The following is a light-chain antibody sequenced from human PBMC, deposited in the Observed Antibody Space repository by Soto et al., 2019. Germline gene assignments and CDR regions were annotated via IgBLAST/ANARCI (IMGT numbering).Light chain of an antibody. CDR1: SSDVGAYDY. Sequence: QSALTQPPSVSGAPGQSVTISCTGTSSDVGAYDYVSWYQRHPGKAPKLILYEVNKRPSGIPDRFSGSKSGNTASLTVSGLQAEDEADYFCGSYADRKTFLFGGGTKLTVL. CDR2: EVN. V-gene: IGLV2-8*01. J-gene: IGLJ2*01. CDR3: GSYADRKTFL.